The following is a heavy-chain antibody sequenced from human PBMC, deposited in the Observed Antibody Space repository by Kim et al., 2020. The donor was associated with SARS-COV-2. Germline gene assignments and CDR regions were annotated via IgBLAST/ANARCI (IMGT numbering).Heavy chain of an antibody. CDR2: SDI. J-gene: IGHJ4*02. CDR3: APHSRGYWNY. Sequence: SDIYYADSVKGRFSISRDNAKNSLYLQMNSMRAEDTAVYYCAPHSRGYWNYWGQGTLVTVSS. D-gene: IGHD3-22*01. V-gene: IGHV3-21*01.